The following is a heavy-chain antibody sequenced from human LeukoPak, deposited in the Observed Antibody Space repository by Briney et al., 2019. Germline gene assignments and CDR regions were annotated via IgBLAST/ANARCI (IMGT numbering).Heavy chain of an antibody. CDR1: GYTFTSYG. CDR2: ISTLNGNT. V-gene: IGHV1-18*01. J-gene: IGHJ4*02. CDR3: ARWGNSNWWEHLGDY. Sequence: ASVKVSCKASGYTFTSYGISWVRQAPGQGLEWMGWISTLNGNTHYTQKLQGRVTMTTDPSTSTAYMELRSLRSDDTAVYYCARWGNSNWWEHLGDYWGQGTLVTVSS. D-gene: IGHD6-13*01.